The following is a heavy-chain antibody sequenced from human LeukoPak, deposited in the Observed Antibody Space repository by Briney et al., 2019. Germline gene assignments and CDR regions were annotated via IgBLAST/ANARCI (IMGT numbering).Heavy chain of an antibody. CDR3: ARANSKSIVGATNPFDY. Sequence: ETLSLTCTVSGVSISSSNSYWGWIRQPPGKGLEWIGSIYYSGNTYYNPSLKSRVTISVDTSKNQFSLKLSSVTAADTAVYYCARANSKSIVGATNPFDYWGQGTLVTVSS. CDR1: GVSISSSNSY. D-gene: IGHD1-26*01. CDR2: IYYSGNT. J-gene: IGHJ4*02. V-gene: IGHV4-39*07.